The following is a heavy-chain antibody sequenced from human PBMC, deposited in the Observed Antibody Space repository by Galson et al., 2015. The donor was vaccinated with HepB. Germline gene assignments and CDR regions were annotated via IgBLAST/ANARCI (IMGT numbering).Heavy chain of an antibody. D-gene: IGHD6-19*01. Sequence: SLRLSCAASGFTFSSYAMNWVRQAPGKGLEWVSYISTSGSTIYYADSVKGRFTISRDNAKNSLSLQMNSLRDEDTAVYYCARAHTSGWYLDYWGQGTLVTVSS. V-gene: IGHV3-48*02. J-gene: IGHJ4*02. CDR2: ISTSGSTI. CDR3: ARAHTSGWYLDY. CDR1: GFTFSSYA.